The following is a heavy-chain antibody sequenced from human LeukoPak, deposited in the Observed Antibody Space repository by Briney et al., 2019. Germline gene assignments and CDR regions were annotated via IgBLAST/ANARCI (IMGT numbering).Heavy chain of an antibody. Sequence: GGSLRLSCAASGFTFSSYAMSWVRQAPGKGLEWVSAISGSGGSTYYADSVKGRFTISRDNSKNTLYLQMNSLRAEDTAVYYCAKEGAYSSGWYSPNSWFDPWGQGTLVTVSS. CDR2: ISGSGGST. CDR1: GFTFSSYA. V-gene: IGHV3-23*01. CDR3: AKEGAYSSGWYSPNSWFDP. J-gene: IGHJ5*02. D-gene: IGHD6-19*01.